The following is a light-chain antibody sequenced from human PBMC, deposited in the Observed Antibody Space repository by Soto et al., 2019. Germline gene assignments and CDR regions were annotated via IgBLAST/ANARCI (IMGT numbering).Light chain of an antibody. J-gene: IGLJ1*01. CDR3: QSYDSSLNTFYV. Sequence: QSVLTQPPSVSGAPGQTVTISCTGSSSNIGAGYDVHWYQQLPGTPPKSFMYGNNNRPSGVPDRFSGSKSGTSASLAITGLQAEDEADYYCQSYDSSLNTFYVCGSGTKVTV. V-gene: IGLV1-40*01. CDR2: GNN. CDR1: SSNIGAGYD.